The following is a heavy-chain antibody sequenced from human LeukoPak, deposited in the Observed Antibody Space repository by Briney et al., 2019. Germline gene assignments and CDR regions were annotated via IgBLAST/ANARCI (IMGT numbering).Heavy chain of an antibody. CDR3: ARDYGDYELLDY. V-gene: IGHV3-21*01. Sequence: GGSLRLSCVASGFSISSHWMSWVRQAPGKGLEWVSSISSSSSYIYYADSVKGRFTISRDNAKNSLYLQMNSLRAEDTAVYYCARDYGDYELLDYGGQGTLVTVSS. J-gene: IGHJ4*02. CDR1: GFSISSHW. D-gene: IGHD4-17*01. CDR2: ISSSSSYI.